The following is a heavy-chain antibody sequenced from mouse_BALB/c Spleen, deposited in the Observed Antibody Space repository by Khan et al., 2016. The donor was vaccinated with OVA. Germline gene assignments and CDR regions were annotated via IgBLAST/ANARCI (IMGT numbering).Heavy chain of an antibody. D-gene: IGHD2-5*01. Sequence: QVQLKQSGPELVKPGASVKISCKASGYTFTYYYINWVKQKPGQGLEWIGWIYPGNDNNKYNEKFKDMATLTVDTSSNIAFMQLSGLTSEDTAVYFCARGGYYSNSLFDFWGQGTTLTVSS. V-gene: IGHV1-84*02. CDR3: ARGGYYSNSLFDF. J-gene: IGHJ2*01. CDR1: GYTFTYYY. CDR2: IYPGNDNN.